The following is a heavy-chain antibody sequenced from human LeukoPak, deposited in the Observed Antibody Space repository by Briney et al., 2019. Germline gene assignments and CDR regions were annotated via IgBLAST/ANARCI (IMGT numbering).Heavy chain of an antibody. V-gene: IGHV4-30-2*01. D-gene: IGHD3-10*01. CDR2: IYHSGST. J-gene: IGHJ4*02. CDR1: GGSISSGGYS. CDR3: AGEYYYGSGSYYNY. Sequence: SQTLSLTCAVSGGSISSGGYSWSWIRQPPEKGLEWIGYIYHSGSTYYNPSLKSRVTISVDRSKNQFSLKLSSVTAADTAVYYCAGEYYYGSGSYYNYWGQGTLVTVSS.